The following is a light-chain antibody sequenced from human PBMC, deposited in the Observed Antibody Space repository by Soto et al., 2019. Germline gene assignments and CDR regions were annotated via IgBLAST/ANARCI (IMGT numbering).Light chain of an antibody. J-gene: IGLJ1*01. CDR1: SSDIGGYNY. Sequence: QSVLTQPRSVSGSPGQSVTISCTGTSSDIGGYNYVSWYQHHPDKAPNLLIYDVSKRPSGVPDRFSGSKSGNTAPLTISGLQAEDGADYYCCSYADSYTFVFGTGTKVTVL. V-gene: IGLV2-11*01. CDR3: CSYADSYTFV. CDR2: DVS.